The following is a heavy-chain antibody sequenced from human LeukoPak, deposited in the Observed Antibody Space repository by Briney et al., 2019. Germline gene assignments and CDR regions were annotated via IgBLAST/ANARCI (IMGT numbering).Heavy chain of an antibody. CDR3: ARAPPMLYADYYGMDV. D-gene: IGHD2-8*01. J-gene: IGHJ6*02. Sequence: GGSLRLSCAASGFTFSSYDMHWVRQATGKGLEWVSVIGTAGDTYYPGSVKGRFTISRENAKNSLYLQMNSLRAGDTAVYYCARAPPMLYADYYGMDVWGQGTTVTVSS. V-gene: IGHV3-13*01. CDR2: IGTAGDT. CDR1: GFTFSSYD.